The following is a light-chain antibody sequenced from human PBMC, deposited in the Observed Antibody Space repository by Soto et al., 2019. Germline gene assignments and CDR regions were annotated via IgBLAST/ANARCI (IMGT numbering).Light chain of an antibody. J-gene: IGKJ1*01. CDR1: QSVSSN. CDR3: QQRSNWPWT. CDR2: GAS. V-gene: IGKV3-11*01. Sequence: EIVMTQSPATLSVSPGEGATLSCRASQSVSSNLAWYQQKPGQAPRLLIYGASNRATGIPVRFSGSGSGTDYTLTITNLESEDFAVYYCQQRSNWPWTFGQGTKVDIK.